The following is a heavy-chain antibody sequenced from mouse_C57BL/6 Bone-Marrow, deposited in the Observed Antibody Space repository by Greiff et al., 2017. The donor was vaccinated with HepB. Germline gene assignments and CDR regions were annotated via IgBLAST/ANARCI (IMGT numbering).Heavy chain of an antibody. J-gene: IGHJ3*01. D-gene: IGHD2-10*01. CDR3: ARGAYFLAWFAY. V-gene: IGHV3-6*01. CDR2: ISYDGSN. Sequence: ESGPGLVKPSQSLSLTCSVTGYSITSGYYWNWIRQFPGNKLEWMGYISYDGSNNYNPSLKTRISITRDTSKNQFFLKLNSVTTEDTATYYCARGAYFLAWFAYWGQGTLVTVSA. CDR1: GYSITSGYY.